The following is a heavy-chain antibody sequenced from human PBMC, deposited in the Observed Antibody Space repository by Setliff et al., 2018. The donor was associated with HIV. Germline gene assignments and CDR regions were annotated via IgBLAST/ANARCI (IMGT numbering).Heavy chain of an antibody. CDR1: GFILSNYY. CDR3: VRAAAGLDI. Sequence: SLRLSCAASGFILSNYYIDWVRQAPGKALEWVGRTRDKANSYITEYAASVQGRFTISRRDSKDSLFLQMNNLKTEDTAVYYCVRAAAGLDIWSQGSVVTVSS. J-gene: IGHJ4*02. V-gene: IGHV3-72*01. CDR2: TRDKANSYIT.